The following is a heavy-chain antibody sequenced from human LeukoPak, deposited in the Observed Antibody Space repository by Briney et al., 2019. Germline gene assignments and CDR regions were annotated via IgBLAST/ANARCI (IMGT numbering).Heavy chain of an antibody. V-gene: IGHV5-51*01. CDR1: GYIFTSFW. Sequence: GESLKISCKASGYIFTSFWIAWVRQMPGKGLESMGIIYLIDSDTRYSPSFQGQVTISADRSITTAYLQWNNLRASDTAMYYCARRAPYNNTSYFDDWGQGTLVTVSS. J-gene: IGHJ4*02. CDR3: ARRAPYNNTSYFDD. CDR2: IYLIDSDT. D-gene: IGHD1-14*01.